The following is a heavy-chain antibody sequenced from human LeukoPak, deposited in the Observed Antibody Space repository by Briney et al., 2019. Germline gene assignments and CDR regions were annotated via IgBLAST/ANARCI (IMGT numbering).Heavy chain of an antibody. J-gene: IGHJ5*02. V-gene: IGHV1-69*13. CDR3: ARDRVIVVVLAAPWGWFDP. D-gene: IGHD2-2*01. CDR2: IIPIFGTA. CDR1: GGTFSSYA. Sequence: ASVKVSCKASGGTFSSYAISWVRQAPGQGLEWMGGIIPIFGTANYAQKFQGRVTITADESTSTAYMELSSLRSEDTAVYYCARDRVIVVVLAAPWGWFDPWGQGTLVTVSS.